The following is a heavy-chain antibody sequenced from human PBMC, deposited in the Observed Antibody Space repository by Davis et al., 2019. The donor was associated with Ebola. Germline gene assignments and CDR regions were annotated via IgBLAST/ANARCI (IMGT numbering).Heavy chain of an antibody. V-gene: IGHV3-73*01. D-gene: IGHD3-22*01. CDR3: TTGYYDSSGYP. J-gene: IGHJ5*02. CDR2: IRSKANSYAT. CDR1: GFTFSGSA. Sequence: GESLKIPCAASGFTFSGSAMHWVRQASGKGLEWVGRIRSKANSYATAYAASVKGRFTISRDDSKNTAYLQMNSLKTEDTAVYYCTTGYYDSSGYPWDQGTLVTVSS.